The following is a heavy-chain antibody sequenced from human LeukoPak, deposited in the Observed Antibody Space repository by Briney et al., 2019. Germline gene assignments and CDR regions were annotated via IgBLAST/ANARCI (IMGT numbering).Heavy chain of an antibody. CDR3: ARGELLGGYYYYYYMDV. D-gene: IGHD1-26*01. J-gene: IGHJ6*03. Sequence: ASVKVPCKASGYTFSSHGFSWVRQAPGQGLEWMGWISGYNGNTNYAQKLQGRVTMTTGTSTRTAYMELRSLRSDDTAVYYCARGELLGGYYYYYYMDVWGKGTTVTVSS. V-gene: IGHV1-18*01. CDR2: ISGYNGNT. CDR1: GYTFSSHG.